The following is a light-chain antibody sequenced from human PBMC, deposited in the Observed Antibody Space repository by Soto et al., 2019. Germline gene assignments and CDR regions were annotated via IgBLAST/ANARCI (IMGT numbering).Light chain of an antibody. CDR2: WAS. Sequence: DIVMTQYPDSLTVSLRDTATLNCKARQPVLRSSNNKNHLAWYQQKTTQSPKMLISWASTRESGVNDRFSGSGSGTEFTLTISSLQAEEAAVYYCKQYYDVPVTFGQGTRLEIK. J-gene: IGKJ5*01. V-gene: IGKV4-1*01. CDR1: QPVLRSSNNKNH. CDR3: KQYYDVPVT.